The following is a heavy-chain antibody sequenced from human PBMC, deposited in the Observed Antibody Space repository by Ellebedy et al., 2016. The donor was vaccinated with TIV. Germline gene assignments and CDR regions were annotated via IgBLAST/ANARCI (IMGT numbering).Heavy chain of an antibody. CDR1: GYTFTNYH. CDR2: LNPDSGDA. J-gene: IGHJ5*02. Sequence: AASVKVSCKASGYTFTNYHLNWVRQAAGRGLEWMGWLNPDSGDAGSAQKFQGRVTISRDTSTNTAYMELSSRTSEDTAVYYCARLAEAQRGQLRWFDPWGQGTLVTVSS. V-gene: IGHV1-8*03. CDR3: ARLAEAQRGQLRWFDP. D-gene: IGHD6-13*01.